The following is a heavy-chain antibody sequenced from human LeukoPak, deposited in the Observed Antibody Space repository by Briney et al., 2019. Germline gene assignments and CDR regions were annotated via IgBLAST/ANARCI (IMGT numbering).Heavy chain of an antibody. CDR3: AREEVEPTSDGLDV. V-gene: IGHV1-2*02. CDR2: IDPSSGGT. CDR1: GYTFSGYY. D-gene: IGHD1-26*01. J-gene: IGHJ6*02. Sequence: ASVKVSCKASGYTFSGYYIHWVRQAPGQGFEWMGWIDPSSGGTKFAQKFQGRVTMTRDTSISTAYMELNRLNSDDTAMYYCAREEVEPTSDGLDVWGQGTTVTVSS.